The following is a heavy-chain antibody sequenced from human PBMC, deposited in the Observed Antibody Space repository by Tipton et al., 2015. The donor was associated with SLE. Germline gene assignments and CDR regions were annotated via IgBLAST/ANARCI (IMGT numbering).Heavy chain of an antibody. D-gene: IGHD7-27*01. CDR3: AKDRTGDQYFDY. V-gene: IGHV3-30*02. Sequence: SLRLSCAASGFTFSSYGMHWVRQAPGKGLEWVAFIRYDGSNKYYADSVKGRFTISRDNSKNTLYLQMNSLGTEDTAVYYCAKDRTGDQYFDYWGQGSLVTVSS. J-gene: IGHJ4*02. CDR2: IRYDGSNK. CDR1: GFTFSSYG.